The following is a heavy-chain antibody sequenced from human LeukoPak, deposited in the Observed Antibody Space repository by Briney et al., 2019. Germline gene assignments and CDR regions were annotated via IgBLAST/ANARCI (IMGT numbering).Heavy chain of an antibody. CDR2: ISSSSSYI. J-gene: IGHJ3*02. CDR3: AREEYYYDSSGSYSDAFDI. D-gene: IGHD3-22*01. Sequence: GGSLRLSCAASGFTFSSYSMNWVRQAPGKGLEWVSSISSSSSYICYADSVKGRFTISRDNAKNSLYLQMNSLRAEDTAVYYCAREEYYYDSSGSYSDAFDIWGQGTMVTVSS. CDR1: GFTFSSYS. V-gene: IGHV3-21*01.